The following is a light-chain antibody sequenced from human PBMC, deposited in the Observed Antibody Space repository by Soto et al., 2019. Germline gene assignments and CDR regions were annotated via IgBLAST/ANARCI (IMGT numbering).Light chain of an antibody. CDR2: DAS. CDR1: QSVTSY. CDR3: QQRSNWPLT. Sequence: EIVLTQSPATLSLSPGERATLSCRASQSVTSYLAWYQHKPGQATRLLLYDASNRTTGIRAWFSGSGSATDLTLTISSLELDDFGVYYCQQRSNWPLTFGGGTKVEIK. J-gene: IGKJ4*01. V-gene: IGKV3-11*01.